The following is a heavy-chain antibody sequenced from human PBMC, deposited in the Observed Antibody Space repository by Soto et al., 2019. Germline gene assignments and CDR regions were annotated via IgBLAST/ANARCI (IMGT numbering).Heavy chain of an antibody. D-gene: IGHD3-22*01. J-gene: IGHJ4*02. CDR3: IAYYYDSSGYYLF. CDR2: IRSKAYGGTT. CDR1: GLTFGDFG. Sequence: PGGSLRLSCIAPGLTFGDFGMSWVRQAPGKGLEWVGFIRSKAYGGTTEYAASVRGRFTISREDSKSIAYLQMNSLKTEDTAVYYCIAYYYDSSGYYLFWGQGTLVTVSS. V-gene: IGHV3-49*04.